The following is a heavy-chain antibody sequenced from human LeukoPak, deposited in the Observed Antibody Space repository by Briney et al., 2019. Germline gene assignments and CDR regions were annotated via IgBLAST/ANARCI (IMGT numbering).Heavy chain of an antibody. V-gene: IGHV3-33*01. CDR2: IWYDGSNK. J-gene: IGHJ4*02. D-gene: IGHD3-3*01. CDR1: GFTFSSYG. Sequence: PGGSLRLSCAASGFTFSSYGMHWVRQAPGKGLEWVAVIWYDGSNKYYADSVKGRFTISRDNPKNTLYLQMNSLRAEDTAVYYCARKNYDFWSGYFTGWGQGTLVTVSS. CDR3: ARKNYDFWSGYFTG.